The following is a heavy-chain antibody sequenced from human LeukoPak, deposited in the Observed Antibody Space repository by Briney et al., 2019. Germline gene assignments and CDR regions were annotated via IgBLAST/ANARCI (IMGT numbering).Heavy chain of an antibody. D-gene: IGHD4-17*01. CDR3: ARVSPTSYGDPFDY. J-gene: IGHJ4*02. V-gene: IGHV3-53*01. Sequence: GGSLRLSCAASGFTVSSNYMSWVRQAPGKGLEWVSVIYSGGSTYYADSVKGRFTISRDNSKNTLYLQMNSLRAEDTAVYYCARVSPTSYGDPFDYWGRGTLVTVSS. CDR1: GFTVSSNY. CDR2: IYSGGST.